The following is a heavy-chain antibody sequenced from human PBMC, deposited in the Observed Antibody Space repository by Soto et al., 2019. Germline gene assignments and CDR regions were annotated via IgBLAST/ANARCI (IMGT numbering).Heavy chain of an antibody. V-gene: IGHV1-3*01. CDR1: GYTFTNNA. D-gene: IGHD6-19*01. CDR3: ARAVAVAAAAWFDP. Sequence: GASVKVSCKASGYTFTNNAIHWVRLAPGQRLEWMGWINPGNANTNYSQKFQGRVTITTDESTTTAYMELSSLRSEDTAVYYCARAVAVAAAAWFDPWGQGTLVTVSS. CDR2: INPGNANT. J-gene: IGHJ5*02.